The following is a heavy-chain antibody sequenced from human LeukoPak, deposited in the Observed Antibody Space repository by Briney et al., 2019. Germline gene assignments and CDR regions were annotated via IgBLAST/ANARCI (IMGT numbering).Heavy chain of an antibody. CDR1: GFSLSTSGVG. CDR2: IYWDDDK. Sequence: SGPTLVNPTQTLTLTCTFSGFSLSTSGVGVGWIRQPPGKALEWLPLIYWDDDKRYSPSLKSRLTITKDTSKNQVVLTMTNMDPVDTATYYCAHAGGLGVLLRWDYWGQGTLVTVSS. V-gene: IGHV2-5*02. CDR3: AHAGGLGVLLRWDY. J-gene: IGHJ4*02. D-gene: IGHD2-15*01.